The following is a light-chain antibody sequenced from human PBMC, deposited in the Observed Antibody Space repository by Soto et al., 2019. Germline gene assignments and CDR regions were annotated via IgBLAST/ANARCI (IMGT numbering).Light chain of an antibody. Sequence: QSALTQPASVSGSPGRSVTISCTGTSTDVGDFNSVSWYQHLPGRAPKLIIYDVTNRPSGISYRFSASKSGRTASLTISGLQAEDEADYYCSSYSSSTTHVVFGGGTKLTVL. CDR2: DVT. CDR1: STDVGDFNS. J-gene: IGLJ2*01. V-gene: IGLV2-14*03. CDR3: SSYSSSTTHVV.